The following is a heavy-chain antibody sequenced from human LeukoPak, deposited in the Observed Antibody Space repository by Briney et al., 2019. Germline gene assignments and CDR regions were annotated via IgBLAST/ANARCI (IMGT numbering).Heavy chain of an antibody. Sequence: GGSLRLSCAASGFTFSSYGMHWVRQAPGKGLEWVAFMRYDGSDKYYADSVKGRFTISRDNSKNTLYLQMNSLRAEDTAAYYCALYYYDSSGYPYFDYWGQGTLVTVSS. CDR2: MRYDGSDK. J-gene: IGHJ4*02. CDR1: GFTFSSYG. CDR3: ALYYYDSSGYPYFDY. V-gene: IGHV3-30*02. D-gene: IGHD3-22*01.